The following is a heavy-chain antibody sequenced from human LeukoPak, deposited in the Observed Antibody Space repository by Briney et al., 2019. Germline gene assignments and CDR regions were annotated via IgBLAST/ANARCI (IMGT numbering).Heavy chain of an antibody. D-gene: IGHD4-23*01. J-gene: IGHJ4*02. V-gene: IGHV1-69*04. CDR2: IIPILGIA. Sequence: SVKVSCKASGGTFSSYAISWVRQAPGQGLEWMGRIIPILGIANYAQKFQGRVTITADKSTSTAYMELSSLRSEDTAVYYRARDPDYGGNGGIDYWGQGTLVTVSS. CDR3: ARDPDYGGNGGIDY. CDR1: GGTFSSYA.